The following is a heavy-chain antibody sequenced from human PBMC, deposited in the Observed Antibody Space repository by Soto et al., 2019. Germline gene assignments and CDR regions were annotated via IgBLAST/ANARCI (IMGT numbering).Heavy chain of an antibody. CDR2: LSGSGVST. Sequence: LRLSCAASGFPFSNYAMTWVRQAPGKGLEWVSALSGSGVSTYYADSVMGRFTISRDNSKNTVYLQMNSLRAEDTAVYYCAKIESRFFYDSTGYYPFDDWGQGTLVTVSS. J-gene: IGHJ4*02. D-gene: IGHD3-22*01. CDR1: GFPFSNYA. CDR3: AKIESRFFYDSTGYYPFDD. V-gene: IGHV3-23*01.